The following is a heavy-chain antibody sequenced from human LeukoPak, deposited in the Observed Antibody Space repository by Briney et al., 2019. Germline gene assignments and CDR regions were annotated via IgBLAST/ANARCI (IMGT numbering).Heavy chain of an antibody. CDR3: ARDGPTGWFDP. D-gene: IGHD3-10*01. CDR1: GYTFTTYA. V-gene: IGHV7-4-1*02. CDR2: INTNTGNP. J-gene: IGHJ5*02. Sequence: ASVKVSCKASGYTFTTYAMSWVRQAPGQGLEWMGWINTNTGNPTYAQGFTGRFVFSLDTSVSTAYLQISSLKAEDTAVYYCARDGPTGWFDPWGQGTLVTVSS.